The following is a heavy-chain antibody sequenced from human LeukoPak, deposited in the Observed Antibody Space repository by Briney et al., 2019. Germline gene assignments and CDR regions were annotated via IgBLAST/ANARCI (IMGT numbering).Heavy chain of an antibody. J-gene: IGHJ6*03. CDR2: TYTSGST. V-gene: IGHV4-4*07. Sequence: SETLSLTGTVSGGSISSYYWSWIRQPAGKGLEWIGRTYTSGSTNYNPSLNSRITMSVDTSRNQFSLKLSSVTAADTAVYYCASFTLSPYYYYYMDVWGKGTTVTVSS. CDR3: ASFTLSPYYYYYMDV. CDR1: GGSISSYY.